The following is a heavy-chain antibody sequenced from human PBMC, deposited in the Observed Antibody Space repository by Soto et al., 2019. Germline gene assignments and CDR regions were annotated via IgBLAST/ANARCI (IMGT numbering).Heavy chain of an antibody. CDR2: ISWNSGSI. D-gene: IGHD6-13*01. CDR1: GFTFDDYA. CDR3: AKVRIAAAGSRHYYYGMDV. Sequence: PGGSLRLSCAASGFTFDDYAMHWVRQAPGKGLEWVSGISWNSGSIGYADSVKGRFTISRDDAKNSLYLQMNSLRAEDTALYYCAKVRIAAAGSRHYYYGMDVWGQGTTVTVYS. V-gene: IGHV3-9*01. J-gene: IGHJ6*02.